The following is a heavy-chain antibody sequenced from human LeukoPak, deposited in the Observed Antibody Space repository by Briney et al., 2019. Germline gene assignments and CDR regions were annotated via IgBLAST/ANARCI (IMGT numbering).Heavy chain of an antibody. CDR2: IYTSGST. J-gene: IGHJ4*02. Sequence: SQTLSLTCTVSGGSISSYYWSWIRPPAGKGLEWIGRIYTSGSTNYNPSLKSRVTISIDTSKNQFSLKLNSVTAADTAVYYCARDRGYSYAFDYWGQGTLVTVSS. D-gene: IGHD5-18*01. CDR1: GGSISSYY. V-gene: IGHV4-4*07. CDR3: ARDRGYSYAFDY.